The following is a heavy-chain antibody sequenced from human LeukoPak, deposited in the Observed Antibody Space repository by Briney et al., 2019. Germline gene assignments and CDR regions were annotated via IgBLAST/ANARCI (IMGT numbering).Heavy chain of an antibody. CDR2: IYGSGSA. D-gene: IGHD3-10*01. V-gene: IGHV4-4*07. Sequence: SETLSLTCTVSGGSISRYYWSWIRQPAGKGLQWIGRIYGSGSATYNPSLKSRLTMSVDTSKNQFSLKLSSMTAADTAIYYCARDSGTTGEVKFDPWGQGTLVTVSS. CDR3: ARDSGTTGEVKFDP. CDR1: GGSISRYY. J-gene: IGHJ5*02.